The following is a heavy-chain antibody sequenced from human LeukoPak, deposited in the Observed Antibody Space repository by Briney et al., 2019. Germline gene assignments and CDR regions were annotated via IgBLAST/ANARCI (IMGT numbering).Heavy chain of an antibody. CDR1: GGSISSYY. CDR3: ARSPYYYDSSGYFVREIDY. D-gene: IGHD3-22*01. CDR2: IYYSGST. V-gene: IGHV4-59*01. Sequence: SETLSLTCTVSGGSISSYYWSWIRQPPGKGLEWIGYIYYSGSTNYNPSLKSRVTISVDTSKNQFSLKLSSVTAADTAVYYCARSPYYYDSSGYFVREIDYWGQGTLVTVPS. J-gene: IGHJ4*02.